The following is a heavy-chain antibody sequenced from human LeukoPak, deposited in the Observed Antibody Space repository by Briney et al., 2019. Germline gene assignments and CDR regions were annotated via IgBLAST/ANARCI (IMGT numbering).Heavy chain of an antibody. D-gene: IGHD3-10*01. CDR1: GFTFSSYG. J-gene: IGHJ4*02. Sequence: GRSLRLSCAASGFTFSSYGMHWVRQAPGKGLEGGAVISYDGSNKDYAESVKGRFTISRETYKNTMYLQMNSLRAEDTAVYYCAKAANYYGSGSYYTNWGQGTLVTVSS. CDR2: ISYDGSNK. CDR3: AKAANYYGSGSYYTN. V-gene: IGHV3-30*18.